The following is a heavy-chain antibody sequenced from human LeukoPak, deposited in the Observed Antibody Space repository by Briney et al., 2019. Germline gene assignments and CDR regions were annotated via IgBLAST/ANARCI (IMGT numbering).Heavy chain of an antibody. D-gene: IGHD3-10*01. V-gene: IGHV4-59*11. J-gene: IGHJ5*01. CDR1: GGSITSHL. CDR3: ARLVWLGESPGSWFDS. Sequence: SETLSLTCSVSGGSITSHLWSWIRQPPGKGLEWIGYIHYSGSTNYNPSLKSRVTISPDTSKNQLFPKLNSVTAADTAVYYCARLVWLGESPGSWFDSWGQGTLVTVSS. CDR2: IHYSGST.